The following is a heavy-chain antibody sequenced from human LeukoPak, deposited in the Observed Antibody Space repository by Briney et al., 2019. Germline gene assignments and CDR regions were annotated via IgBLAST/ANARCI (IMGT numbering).Heavy chain of an antibody. D-gene: IGHD5-12*01. CDR2: INTNTGNP. Sequence: ASVKVSCKASGYTFTSYAMNWMRQAPGQGLEWMGWINTNTGNPTYAQGFTGRFVFSLDTSVSTAYLQISSLKAEDTAVYYCARDPFFGRWLHYFDYWGQGTLVTVSS. CDR3: ARDPFFGRWLHYFDY. V-gene: IGHV7-4-1*02. J-gene: IGHJ4*02. CDR1: GYTFTSYA.